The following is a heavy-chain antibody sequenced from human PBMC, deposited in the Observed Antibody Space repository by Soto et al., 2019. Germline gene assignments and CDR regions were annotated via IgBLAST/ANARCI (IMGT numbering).Heavy chain of an antibody. V-gene: IGHV1-2*02. CDR2: INPNSGGT. Sequence: ASVKVSCKASGYTFTGYYMHWVRQAPGQGLEWMGWINPNSGGTNYAQKFQGRVTMTRDTSISTAYMELSRLRSDDTAVYYCAREANSGYCSSTSCKNWFDPWGQGTLVTVSS. CDR3: AREANSGYCSSTSCKNWFDP. D-gene: IGHD2-2*01. CDR1: GYTFTGYY. J-gene: IGHJ5*02.